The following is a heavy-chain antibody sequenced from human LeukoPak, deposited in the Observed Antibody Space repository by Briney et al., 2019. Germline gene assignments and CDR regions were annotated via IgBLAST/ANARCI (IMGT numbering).Heavy chain of an antibody. CDR1: GYTFTSYD. CDR2: MNPNSGNT. J-gene: IGHJ4*02. Sequence: GASVKVSCKASGYTFTSYDINWVRQATGRGLEWMGWMNPNSGNTGYAQKVQGRVTMTRNTSINTAYMELSSLRSEDTALYYCAGAIRSFPQLEVAYYFDYWGQGTLVTVSS. CDR3: AGAIRSFPQLEVAYYFDY. V-gene: IGHV1-8*01. D-gene: IGHD6-6*01.